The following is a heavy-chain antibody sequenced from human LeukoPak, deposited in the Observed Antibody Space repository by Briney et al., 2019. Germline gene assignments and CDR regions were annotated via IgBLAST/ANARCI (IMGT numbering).Heavy chain of an antibody. V-gene: IGHV3-7*01. CDR1: GFTFSSYW. CDR2: IKQDGSEK. J-gene: IGHJ4*02. Sequence: GXSLRLSCAASGFTFSSYWMSWVRQAPGKGLEWVANIKQDGSEKYYVDSVKGRFTISRDNAKNSLYLQMNSLRAEDTAVYYCARADDFWSGYPYYFDYWGQGTLVTVSS. CDR3: ARADDFWSGYPYYFDY. D-gene: IGHD3-3*01.